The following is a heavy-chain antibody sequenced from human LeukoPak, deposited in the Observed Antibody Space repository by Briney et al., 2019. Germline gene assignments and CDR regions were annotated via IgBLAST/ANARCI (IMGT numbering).Heavy chain of an antibody. J-gene: IGHJ6*04. D-gene: IGHD3-10*01. Sequence: GGSLRLSCIASGFTFSSSAMSWVRQAPGKGLEWVSAISGSGGSTNYADSVKGRFTISRDNSKNTLYLQMNSLRAEDTAVYYCAKVPDYYGSGSYMDVWGKGTTVTISS. V-gene: IGHV3-23*01. CDR3: AKVPDYYGSGSYMDV. CDR1: GFTFSSSA. CDR2: ISGSGGST.